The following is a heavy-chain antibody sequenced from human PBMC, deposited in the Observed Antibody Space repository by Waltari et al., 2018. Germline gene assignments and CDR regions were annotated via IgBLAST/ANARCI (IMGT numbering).Heavy chain of an antibody. J-gene: IGHJ4*02. CDR2: IYYSGGT. CDR1: GGSISSSSYY. Sequence: QLQLQESGPGLVKPSETLSLICTVPGGSISSSSYYWGWIRQHPGEGLEWIGSIYYSGGTYYNPSLKSRVTISVETSKNQFSLKLSSVTAADTAVYYCARHVSGYCSSTSCHSDYWGQGTLVTVSS. V-gene: IGHV4-39*01. D-gene: IGHD2-2*01. CDR3: ARHVSGYCSSTSCHSDY.